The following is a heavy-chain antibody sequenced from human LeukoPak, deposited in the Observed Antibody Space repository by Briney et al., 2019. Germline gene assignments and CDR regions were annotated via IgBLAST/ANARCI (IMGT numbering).Heavy chain of an antibody. CDR2: INSDGSST. V-gene: IGHV3-74*01. CDR1: GFTLSPYW. CDR3: ARARCSRTSCNTESDY. D-gene: IGHD2-2*01. Sequence: GGSLRLSCSASGFTLSPYWMHWVRQSPGKGLGWVSRINSDGSSTTYADSVKGRFTISRDNTKNTLYLQMNILRAEDTAVYYCARARCSRTSCNTESDYWGQGTLVTVSS. J-gene: IGHJ4*02.